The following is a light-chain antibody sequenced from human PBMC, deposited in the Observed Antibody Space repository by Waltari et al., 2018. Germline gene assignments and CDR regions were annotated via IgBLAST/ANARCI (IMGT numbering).Light chain of an antibody. J-gene: IGKJ4*01. CDR2: DTS. Sequence: DIQMTQSPSSLSASVGDTVTITCRASQDINKYINWYQQKPGQAPKLLIYDTSDLEVGGPSRISGSGCGTDFTLTIRGLQLEDIATYYCQQHDGVRSFGGGTKVEL. CDR3: QQHDGVRS. CDR1: QDINKY. V-gene: IGKV1-33*01.